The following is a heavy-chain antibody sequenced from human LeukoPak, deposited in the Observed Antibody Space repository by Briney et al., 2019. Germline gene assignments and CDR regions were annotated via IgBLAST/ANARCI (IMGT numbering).Heavy chain of an antibody. CDR2: SSHNDGT. J-gene: IGHJ4*02. V-gene: IGHV4-34*01. Sequence: SETLSLTCGVYGGSFSDHYWTWIRHSPGKGLEWIGESSHNDGTHSNPSLKSRVTMSLDTSKNQFYLNLNSVTAADTAAYYCARGTDAYKLGNIWGQGTLVTVSP. CDR3: ARGTDAYKLGNI. CDR1: GGSFSDHY. D-gene: IGHD5-24*01.